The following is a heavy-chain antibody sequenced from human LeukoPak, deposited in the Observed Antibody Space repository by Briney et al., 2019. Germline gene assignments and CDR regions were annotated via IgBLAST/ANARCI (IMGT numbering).Heavy chain of an antibody. CDR3: ARVGSEYSSSWYAIVTPYYFDY. J-gene: IGHJ4*02. D-gene: IGHD6-13*01. V-gene: IGHV3-23*01. CDR1: GFTFSSYA. Sequence: GGSLRLSCAASGFTFSSYAMSWVRQAPGKGLEWVSAISGSGGSTYYAGSVKGRFTISRDNSKNTLYLQMNSLRAEDTAVYYCARVGSEYSSSWYAIVTPYYFDYWGQGTLVTVSS. CDR2: ISGSGGST.